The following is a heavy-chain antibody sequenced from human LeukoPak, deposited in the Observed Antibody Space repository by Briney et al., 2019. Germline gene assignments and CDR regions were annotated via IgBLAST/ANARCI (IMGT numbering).Heavy chain of an antibody. CDR3: TNFDY. V-gene: IGHV3-30*02. Sequence: GGSLRLSCTASGITFSSDGMHWVRQAPGKGLERVALINCDGSNKYYADSVKGRFAISRDNSKNTLYLQMNSLRAEDTAVYYCTNFDYWGQGALVTVSS. J-gene: IGHJ4*02. CDR1: GITFSSDG. CDR2: INCDGSNK.